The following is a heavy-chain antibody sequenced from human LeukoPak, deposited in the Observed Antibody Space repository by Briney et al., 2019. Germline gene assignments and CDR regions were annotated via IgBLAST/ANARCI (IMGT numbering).Heavy chain of an antibody. D-gene: IGHD3-22*01. Sequence: GGSLRPSCAASGFTFSSYGMHWVRQAPGKGLEWVAFIRYDGSNKYYADSVKGRLTISRDNAKNSLYLQMNSLRAEDTAVYYCARESYDSSGHFDYWGQGTLVTVSS. CDR2: IRYDGSNK. V-gene: IGHV3-30*02. CDR3: ARESYDSSGHFDY. J-gene: IGHJ4*02. CDR1: GFTFSSYG.